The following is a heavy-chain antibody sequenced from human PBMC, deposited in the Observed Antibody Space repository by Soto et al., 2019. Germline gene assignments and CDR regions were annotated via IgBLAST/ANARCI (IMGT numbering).Heavy chain of an antibody. V-gene: IGHV3-30-3*01. CDR1: GFTFSSYA. D-gene: IGHD4-17*01. CDR2: ISYDGSNK. J-gene: IGHJ6*02. Sequence: QVQLVESGGGVVQPGRSLRLSCAASGFTFSSYAMHWVRQAPGKGLEWVAVISYDGSNKYYAGSVKGRFTISRDNSKNTLYLQMNSLRAEDTAVYYCARGPTFGDYPYYYYAMDVWGQGTTVTVSS. CDR3: ARGPTFGDYPYYYYAMDV.